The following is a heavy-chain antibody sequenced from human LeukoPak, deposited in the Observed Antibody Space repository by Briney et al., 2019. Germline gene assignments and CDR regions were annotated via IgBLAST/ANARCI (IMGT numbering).Heavy chain of an antibody. CDR1: GGSFSGYY. J-gene: IGHJ5*02. CDR2: INHSEST. V-gene: IGHV4-34*01. D-gene: IGHD6-13*01. CDR3: ARGPGIAAAGTSS. Sequence: SETLSLTCAVYGGSFSGYYWSWIRQPPGKGLEWIGEINHSESTNYNPSLKSRVTISVDTSKNQFSLKLSSVTAADTAVYYCARGPGIAAAGTSSWGQGTLVTVSS.